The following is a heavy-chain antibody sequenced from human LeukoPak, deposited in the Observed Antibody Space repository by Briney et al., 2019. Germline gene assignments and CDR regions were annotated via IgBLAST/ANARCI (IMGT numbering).Heavy chain of an antibody. CDR2: IYHSGST. D-gene: IGHD6-19*01. Sequence: SETLSLTCAASGGSISSSNWWSWVRQPPGKGLEWIGEIYHSGSTNYNPSLKSRVTISVDTSKNQFSLKLSSVTAADTAVYYCAREGAVAADFDYWGQGTLVTVSS. CDR3: AREGAVAADFDY. CDR1: GGSISSSNW. J-gene: IGHJ4*02. V-gene: IGHV4-4*02.